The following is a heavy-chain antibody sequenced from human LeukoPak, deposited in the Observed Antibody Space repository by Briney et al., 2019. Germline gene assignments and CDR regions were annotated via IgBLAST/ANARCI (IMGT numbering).Heavy chain of an antibody. CDR2: IGITGTT. D-gene: IGHD3-22*01. J-gene: IGHJ5*02. Sequence: GGSLRLSCTASGFTFSTYDMHWVRQATGKGLEWVSAIGITGTTYYLASVKGRFTISRENAKNSLYLQMNSLRAGDTAVYYCARDLVTGSAYTNRFDLWGQGTLVTVSS. CDR1: GFTFSTYD. CDR3: ARDLVTGSAYTNRFDL. V-gene: IGHV3-13*01.